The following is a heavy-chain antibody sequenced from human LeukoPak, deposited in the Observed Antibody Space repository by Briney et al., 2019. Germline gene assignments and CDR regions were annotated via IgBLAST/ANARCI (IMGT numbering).Heavy chain of an antibody. J-gene: IGHJ1*01. CDR1: GFTFSSYA. Sequence: GGSLRLSCAASGFTFSSYAMSWVRQAPGKGLEWVPAISCSGGSTYYAHSVKGRLTIYRDNSKNTLYLQMNSLRAEDMAVYYCANDVGYCSGGSCYPEYFQYWGQGTLVTVSS. V-gene: IGHV3-23*01. CDR3: ANDVGYCSGGSCYPEYFQY. D-gene: IGHD2-15*01. CDR2: ISCSGGST.